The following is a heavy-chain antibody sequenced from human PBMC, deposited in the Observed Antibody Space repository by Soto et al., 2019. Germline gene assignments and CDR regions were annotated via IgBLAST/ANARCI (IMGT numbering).Heavy chain of an antibody. CDR3: ASLPDIVVVTAIQNLDY. J-gene: IGHJ4*02. Sequence: QLQLQESGPGLVKPSETLSLTCTVSGGSISSSSYYWGWIRQPPGKGLEWIGSIYYSGSTYYNPSLKSRVTISVDTSKSQFSLKLSSVTAADTAVYYCASLPDIVVVTAIQNLDYWCQGTMVTVSS. D-gene: IGHD2-21*02. CDR2: IYYSGST. V-gene: IGHV4-39*01. CDR1: GGSISSSSYY.